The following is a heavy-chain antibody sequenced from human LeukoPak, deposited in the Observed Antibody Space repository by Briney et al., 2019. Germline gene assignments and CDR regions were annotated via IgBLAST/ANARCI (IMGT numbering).Heavy chain of an antibody. CDR3: ARGKYSSGWYIDY. D-gene: IGHD6-19*01. J-gene: IGHJ4*02. CDR1: GGSISSYY. Sequence: SETLSLTCTVSGGSISSYYWSWTRQPPGKGLEWIGYIYYSGSTNYNPSLKSRVTISVDTSKNQFSLKLSSVTAADTAVYYCARGKYSSGWYIDYWSQGTLVTVSS. V-gene: IGHV4-59*01. CDR2: IYYSGST.